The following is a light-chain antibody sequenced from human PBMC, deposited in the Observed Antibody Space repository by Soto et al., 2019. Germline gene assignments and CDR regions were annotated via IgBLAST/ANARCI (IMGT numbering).Light chain of an antibody. CDR3: CSYAGGNTFV. CDR1: TPDVATYDL. J-gene: IGLJ2*01. V-gene: IGLV2-23*02. Sequence: QSALTQPSSVSGSPGQAITISCAGSTPDVATYDLVSWYQHHPGTAPKVIRYEVTKRPSGVSNRFSGSKSGNTASLTISGPQPEDEADYFCCSYAGGNTFVFGGGTKVTVL. CDR2: EVT.